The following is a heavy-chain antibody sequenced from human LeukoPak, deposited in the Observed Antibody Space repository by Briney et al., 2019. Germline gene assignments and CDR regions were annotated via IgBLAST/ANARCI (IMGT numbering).Heavy chain of an antibody. CDR2: IWYDGSNK. CDR3: AKGGIMQSSSPGLQYFDL. CDR1: GFTFSNYG. D-gene: IGHD6-6*01. Sequence: GGSLRLSCAASGFTFSNYGMHWVRQAPGKGLEWVAVIWYDGSNKYYADSVKGRFTISRDNSKNTLYLQMNSLRAEDTAVYYCAKGGIMQSSSPGLQYFDLWGRGTLVSVSS. J-gene: IGHJ2*01. V-gene: IGHV3-33*06.